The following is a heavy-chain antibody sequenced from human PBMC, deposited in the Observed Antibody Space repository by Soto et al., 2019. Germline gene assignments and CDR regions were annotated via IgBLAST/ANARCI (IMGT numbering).Heavy chain of an antibody. Sequence: TGGSLRLSCAASGFTVSSNYMSWVRQAPGKGLEWVSVITGDADTYYADYVKGRFTISRDNSKNTMFLQMNSLRAEDTAVYYCTRDFQVGWGQGTLVTVSS. V-gene: IGHV3-66*01. J-gene: IGHJ4*02. CDR2: ITGDADT. CDR1: GFTVSSNY. CDR3: TRDFQVG.